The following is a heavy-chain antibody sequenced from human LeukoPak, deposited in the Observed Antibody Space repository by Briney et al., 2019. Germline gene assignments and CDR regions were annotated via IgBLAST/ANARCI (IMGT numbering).Heavy chain of an antibody. CDR1: GFTFSSYS. CDR3: AREVILGPNIDY. V-gene: IGHV3-21*01. D-gene: IGHD3-16*01. Sequence: GGSLRLSCAASGFTFSSYSMNWVRQAPGKGLEWVSSISSSSSYIYYADSVKGRFTISRDNAKNSLYLQMNSLRAEDTAVYYCAREVILGPNIDYWGQGTLVTVSS. J-gene: IGHJ4*02. CDR2: ISSSSSYI.